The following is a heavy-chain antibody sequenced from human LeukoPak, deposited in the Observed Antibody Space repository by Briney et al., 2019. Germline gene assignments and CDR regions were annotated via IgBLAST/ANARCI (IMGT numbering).Heavy chain of an antibody. CDR1: GFTFSSYS. CDR2: ISGGGGAT. J-gene: IGHJ3*02. D-gene: IGHD1-1*01. V-gene: IGHV3-23*01. Sequence: GGSLRLSCAASGFTFSSYSMSWVRQAPGKGLEWVSAISGGGGATFYADSVKGRFTISRDNSKNTLYLQMNGLRAEDTAVYYCAKDRRGNAPRGAFDIWGQGTMVTVSS. CDR3: AKDRRGNAPRGAFDI.